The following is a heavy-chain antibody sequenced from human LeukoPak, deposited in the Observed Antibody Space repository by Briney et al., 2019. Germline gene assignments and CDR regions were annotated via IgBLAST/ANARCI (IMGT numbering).Heavy chain of an antibody. D-gene: IGHD5-18*01. CDR3: ASRGYSYGYEGYYYMDV. V-gene: IGHV3-30*02. Sequence: PGGSLRLSCAASGFTFSSYGMHWVRQAPGKGLEWVAFIRYDGSNKYYADSVKGRFTISRDNSKNTLYLQMSSLRVDDTAVYYCASRGYSYGYEGYYYMDVWGKGTTVTVSS. J-gene: IGHJ6*03. CDR2: IRYDGSNK. CDR1: GFTFSSYG.